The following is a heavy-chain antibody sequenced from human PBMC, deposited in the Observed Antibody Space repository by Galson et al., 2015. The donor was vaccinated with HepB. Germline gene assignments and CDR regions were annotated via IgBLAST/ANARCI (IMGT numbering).Heavy chain of an antibody. J-gene: IGHJ4*02. Sequence: SLRLSCAASGFSFPDHYMTWVRQAPGKGLEWVSDISVGSTNYRNYADSVKGRFTISRDNTKNSLDLQMDNLRVEDTGVYYWARGDSYSSGWYMKHWGPGTLVTVSS. CDR2: ISVGSTNYR. CDR1: GFSFPDHY. CDR3: ARGDSYSSGWYMKH. V-gene: IGHV3-11*06. D-gene: IGHD6-19*01.